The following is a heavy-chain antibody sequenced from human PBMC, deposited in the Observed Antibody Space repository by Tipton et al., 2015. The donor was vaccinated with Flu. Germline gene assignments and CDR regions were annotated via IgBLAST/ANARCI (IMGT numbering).Heavy chain of an antibody. CDR1: GDSIGSRYY. CDR3: AKDKNEFYAFEN. V-gene: IGHV3-53*01. CDR2: IYDGDDT. J-gene: IGHJ4*02. Sequence: LSLTCSVSGDSIGSRYYWGWVRQAPGKGLEWVSVIYDGDDTYYADSVKGRFTISRDKSKNTVYLQMNSLRAEDTAVYYCAKDKNEFYAFENWAQGTLVTVSS. D-gene: IGHD2/OR15-2a*01.